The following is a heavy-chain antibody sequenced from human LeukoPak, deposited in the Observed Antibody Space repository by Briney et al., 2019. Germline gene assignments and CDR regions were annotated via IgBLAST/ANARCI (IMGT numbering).Heavy chain of an antibody. D-gene: IGHD3-22*01. CDR1: GFTFSDYS. J-gene: IGHJ6*03. Sequence: PGGSLRLSCAASGFTFSDYSMSWVRQAPGKGLEWVSSISRSSSHKYYADSVKGRFTISRDNAKNSLYLQMNSLRAEDTAVYYCAKDYYDSSGYYVGYYYYYMDVWGKGTTVTVSS. V-gene: IGHV3-21*06. CDR3: AKDYYDSSGYYVGYYYYYMDV. CDR2: ISRSSSHK.